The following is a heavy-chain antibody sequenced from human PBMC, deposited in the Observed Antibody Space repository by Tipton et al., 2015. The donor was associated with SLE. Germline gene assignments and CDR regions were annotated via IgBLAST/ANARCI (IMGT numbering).Heavy chain of an antibody. CDR2: ISAYNGNT. D-gene: IGHD4-17*01. CDR1: GYTFTGYY. J-gene: IGHJ4*02. V-gene: IGHV1-18*04. Sequence: QVQLVQSGAEVKKPGASVKVSCKASGYTFTGYYMHWVRQAPGQGLEWMGWISAYNGNTNYAQKLQGRVTMTTDTSTSTAYMELRSLRSDDTAVYYCARDRVLAYGDYAYFDYWGQGTLVTVSS. CDR3: ARDRVLAYGDYAYFDY.